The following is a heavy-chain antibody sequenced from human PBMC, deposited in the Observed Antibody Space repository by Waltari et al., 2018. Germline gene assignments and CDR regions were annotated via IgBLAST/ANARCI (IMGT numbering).Heavy chain of an antibody. Sequence: EEQLVESGGGLVQPGGSLRRSCAASGFNFNNFERNGVRQAQGKGLGWISYVTASGYDICYADIVKGRFAVSRDNAKRSVYLQRNNLGVEDTALYYCAREMPATGGDAAYVWGQGTLVTV. J-gene: IGHJ3*01. D-gene: IGHD2-15*01. V-gene: IGHV3-48*03. CDR3: AREMPATGGDAAYV. CDR2: VTASGYDI. CDR1: GFNFNNFE.